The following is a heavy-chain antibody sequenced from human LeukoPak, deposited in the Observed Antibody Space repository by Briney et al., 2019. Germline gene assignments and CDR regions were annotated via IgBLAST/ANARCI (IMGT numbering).Heavy chain of an antibody. V-gene: IGHV3-30*18. CDR2: ISFDGGNN. J-gene: IGHJ5*02. Sequence: PGRSLRLSYAASGFTFTNYGMHWVRQAPGKGLEWVAVISFDGGNNYYADSVKGRFTISRDNSKNTLYLQMNSLRPEDTAVYYCAKDLHYPGHWFDPWRQGTQVTVSS. CDR3: AKDLHYPGHWFDP. CDR1: GFTFTNYG. D-gene: IGHD3-10*01.